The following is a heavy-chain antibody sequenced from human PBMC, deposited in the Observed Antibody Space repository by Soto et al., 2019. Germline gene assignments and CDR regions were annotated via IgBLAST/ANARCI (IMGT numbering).Heavy chain of an antibody. CDR3: AKLWSGYYVPAGGMDV. J-gene: IGHJ6*02. D-gene: IGHD3-3*01. CDR1: GFTVSSNY. Sequence: GGSLRLSCAASGFTVSSNYMSWVRQAPGKGLEWVSAIYSGGSTYYADSVKGRFTISRDNSKNTLYLQMNSLRAEDTAVYYCAKLWSGYYVPAGGMDVWGQGTTVTVSS. V-gene: IGHV3-53*01. CDR2: IYSGGST.